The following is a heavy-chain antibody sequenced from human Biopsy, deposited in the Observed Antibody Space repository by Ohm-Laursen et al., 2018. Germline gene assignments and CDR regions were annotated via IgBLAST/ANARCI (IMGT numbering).Heavy chain of an antibody. D-gene: IGHD2-2*02. CDR1: GFSFDNYA. CDR2: ISGSGGST. J-gene: IGHJ4*02. Sequence: GSLRLSCTASGFSFDNYAVNWVRQAPGKGLEWVSTISGSGGSTYYADSVKGRFTISRDASKNTLYLLMNSLRAEDTAMYYCAKGGYCTTTSCYMDVDYWGQGTLVTVSS. CDR3: AKGGYCTTTSCYMDVDY. V-gene: IGHV3-23*01.